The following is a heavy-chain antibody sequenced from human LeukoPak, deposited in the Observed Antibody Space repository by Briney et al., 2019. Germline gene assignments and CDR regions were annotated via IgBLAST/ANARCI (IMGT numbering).Heavy chain of an antibody. D-gene: IGHD3-16*02. CDR1: GFTFSIYA. CDR2: ISGSGGTT. Sequence: GGSLRLSCAASGFTFSIYAMGWVRQAPGKGLEWVSAISGSGGTTYYADSVKSRFTVSRDNSMNTLYLQMNSLRAEDTAVYYCARGQGGVMITFGGVIVFDYWGQGTLVPVSS. V-gene: IGHV3-23*01. J-gene: IGHJ4*02. CDR3: ARGQGGVMITFGGVIVFDY.